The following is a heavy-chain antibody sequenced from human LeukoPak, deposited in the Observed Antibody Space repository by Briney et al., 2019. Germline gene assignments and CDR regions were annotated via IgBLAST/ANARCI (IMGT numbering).Heavy chain of an antibody. CDR2: INPNSGGT. CDR3: ARALMIVVAPGGY. Sequence: ASVKVSCKASGYTFTGYYMHWVRQAPGQGLGWMGWINPNSGGTNYAQKFQGRVTMTRDTSISTAYMELSRLRSDDTAVYYCARALMIVVAPGGYWGQGTLVTVSS. J-gene: IGHJ4*02. V-gene: IGHV1-2*02. D-gene: IGHD3-22*01. CDR1: GYTFTGYY.